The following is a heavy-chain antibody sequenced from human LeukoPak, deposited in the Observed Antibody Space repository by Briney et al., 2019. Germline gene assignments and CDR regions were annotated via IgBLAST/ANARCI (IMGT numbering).Heavy chain of an antibody. CDR3: AIHPSDSSGYFSY. CDR1: GYTFSSCA. D-gene: IGHD3-22*01. J-gene: IGHJ4*02. CDR2: IDTKTGNP. V-gene: IGHV7-4-1*02. Sequence: ASVKVSCKASGYTFSSCAINWVRQAPGQGLEYMGWIDTKTGNPTYAQGFTGRFVFSLDTSVSTAYLQISSLKAEDSAVYYCAIHPSDSSGYFSYWGQGALVTVSS.